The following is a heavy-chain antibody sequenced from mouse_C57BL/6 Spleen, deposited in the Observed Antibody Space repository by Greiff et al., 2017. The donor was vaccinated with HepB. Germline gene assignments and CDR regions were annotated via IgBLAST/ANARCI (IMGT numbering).Heavy chain of an antibody. D-gene: IGHD1-1*01. Sequence: QVQLQQSGAELVRPGASVTLSCKASGYTFTDYEMHWVKQTPVHGLEWIGAIDPETGGTAYNQKFKGKAILTADKSSSTAYMELRSLTSEDSAVYYCTSYGSSSSWFAYWGQGTLVTVSA. J-gene: IGHJ3*01. CDR3: TSYGSSSSWFAY. V-gene: IGHV1-15*01. CDR1: GYTFTDYE. CDR2: IDPETGGT.